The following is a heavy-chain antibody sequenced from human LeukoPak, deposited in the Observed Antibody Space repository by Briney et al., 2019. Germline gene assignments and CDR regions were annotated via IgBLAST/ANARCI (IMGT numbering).Heavy chain of an antibody. CDR1: GGSFSSYY. Sequence: PSETRSLTCTISGGSFSSYYWSWIRQPAGKGLEWIGRIYTSGSTNYNPSLKSRVTMSVDTSKNQFSLKLSSVTAADTAVYYCARENSSSWYGGYYYYYGMDVWGQGTTVTVSS. D-gene: IGHD6-13*01. V-gene: IGHV4-4*07. CDR2: IYTSGST. J-gene: IGHJ6*02. CDR3: ARENSSSWYGGYYYYYGMDV.